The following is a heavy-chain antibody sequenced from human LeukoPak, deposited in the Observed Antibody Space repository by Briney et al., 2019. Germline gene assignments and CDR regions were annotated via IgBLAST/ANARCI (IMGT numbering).Heavy chain of an antibody. J-gene: IGHJ5*02. D-gene: IGHD3-9*01. CDR3: ARGVSDILTALNWFDP. CDR2: IYYSGST. Sequence: PSETLSLTCTVSGGSISSYYWSWIRQPPGKGLEWIGYIYYSGSTNYNPSLKSRVTISVDTSKNQFSLKLSSVTAADTAVHYCARGVSDILTALNWFDPWGQGTLVTVSS. CDR1: GGSISSYY. V-gene: IGHV4-59*01.